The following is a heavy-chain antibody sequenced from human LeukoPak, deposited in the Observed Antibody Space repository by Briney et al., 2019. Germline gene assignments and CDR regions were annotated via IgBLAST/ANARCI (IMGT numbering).Heavy chain of an antibody. J-gene: IGHJ3*02. CDR3: ARDRRSGFRLVTRLAFDI. D-gene: IGHD5-18*01. CDR2: IYYSGST. CDR1: GGSISSSSYY. Sequence: SETLSLTCTVSGGSISSSSYYWGWIRQPPGKGLEWIGSIYYSGSTYYNPSLKSRVTISVDTSKNQFSLKLSSVTAADTAVYYCARDRRSGFRLVTRLAFDIWGQGTMVTVSS. V-gene: IGHV4-39*07.